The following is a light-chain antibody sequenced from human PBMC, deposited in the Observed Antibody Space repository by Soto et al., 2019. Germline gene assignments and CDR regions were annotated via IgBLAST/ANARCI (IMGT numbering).Light chain of an antibody. CDR1: QSVSSY. J-gene: IGKJ1*01. CDR3: QQRSDWPWT. Sequence: DIALTQSPAPLSLSPGERATLSCRASQSVSSYLAWYQQKPGQAPRLLMYEASTRATGIPARFSGGGSGTDFTLTISSLEPEDFAVYYCQQRSDWPWTFGQGTKVDIK. V-gene: IGKV3-11*01. CDR2: EAS.